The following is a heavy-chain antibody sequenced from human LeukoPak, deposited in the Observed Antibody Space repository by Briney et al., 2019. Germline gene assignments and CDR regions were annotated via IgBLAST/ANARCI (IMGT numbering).Heavy chain of an antibody. CDR1: GFTFSDYG. V-gene: IGHV3-30*18. CDR2: ISYHGNNK. Sequence: GGSLRLSRVASGFTFSDYGMYWVRQAPGKGLEWVTVISYHGNNKYYTDSVKGRFSISRDNSKNTLYLQMNSLRDDDTAIYYCVKDSSYRHVAAEGYCDFWGQGTLVTVSS. J-gene: IGHJ4*02. CDR3: VKDSSYRHVAAEGYCDF. D-gene: IGHD6-13*01.